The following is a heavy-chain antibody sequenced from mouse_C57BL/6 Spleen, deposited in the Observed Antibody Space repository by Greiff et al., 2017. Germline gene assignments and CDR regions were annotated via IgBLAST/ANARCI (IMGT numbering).Heavy chain of an antibody. J-gene: IGHJ3*01. CDR3: ARSRDGYYVAY. D-gene: IGHD2-3*01. V-gene: IGHV1-4*01. CDR1: GYTFTSYT. CDR2: INPSSGYT. Sequence: VQLQQSGAELARPGASVKMSCTASGYTFTSYTMHWVKQRPGQGLEWIGYINPSSGYTKYTQKFQDKATLTADKSSSTAYMQLSSLASEDSAVYCCARSRDGYYVAYWGQGTLVTVSA.